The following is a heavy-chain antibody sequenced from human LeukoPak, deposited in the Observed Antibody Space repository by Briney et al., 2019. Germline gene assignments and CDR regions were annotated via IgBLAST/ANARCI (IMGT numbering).Heavy chain of an antibody. CDR2: IIPIFGTA. Sequence: ASVKVSCKASGGTFSCYAISWVRQAPGQGLEWMGGIIPIFGTANYAQKFQGRVTITADESTSTAYMELSSLRSEDTAVYYCAFVVVSSTGFDPWGQGTLVTVSS. J-gene: IGHJ5*02. CDR1: GGTFSCYA. CDR3: AFVVVSSTGFDP. D-gene: IGHD2-2*01. V-gene: IGHV1-69*13.